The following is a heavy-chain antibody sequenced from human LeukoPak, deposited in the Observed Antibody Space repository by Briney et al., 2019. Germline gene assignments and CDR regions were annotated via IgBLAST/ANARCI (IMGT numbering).Heavy chain of an antibody. D-gene: IGHD2-2*03. CDR2: IRSKAYGGTT. V-gene: IGHV3-49*04. J-gene: IGHJ6*03. Sequence: GGSLRLSCTASGFTFGDYAMSWVRQAPGKGVEWVGFIRSKAYGGTTEYAASVKGRFTISRDDSKSIAYLQMNSLKTEDTAVYYCATHGSAHYYMDVWGKGTTVTISS. CDR3: ATHGSAHYYMDV. CDR1: GFTFGDYA.